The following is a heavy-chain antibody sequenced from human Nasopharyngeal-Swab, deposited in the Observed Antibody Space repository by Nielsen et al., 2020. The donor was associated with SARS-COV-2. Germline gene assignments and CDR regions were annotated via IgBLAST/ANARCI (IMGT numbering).Heavy chain of an antibody. CDR2: IKQDGSEK. J-gene: IGHJ5*02. Sequence: GGSLRLSCVASGFTFRDYWMSWVRQAPAKGLEWVASIKQDGSEKNYVDSVKGRFTISRDNAKNSLFLQMDSLRTGDTAVYYCAREEITMVRGVIILDWFDPWGQGTLVTVSS. D-gene: IGHD3-10*01. V-gene: IGHV3-7*01. CDR3: AREEITMVRGVIILDWFDP. CDR1: GFTFRDYW.